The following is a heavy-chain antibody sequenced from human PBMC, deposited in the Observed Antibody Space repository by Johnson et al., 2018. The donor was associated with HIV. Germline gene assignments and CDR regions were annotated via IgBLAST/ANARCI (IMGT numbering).Heavy chain of an antibody. Sequence: VQLVESGGGVVQPGGSLRLSCAASGFTFGDYGMSWVRQAPGKGLEWVSGISCNSGSIGYADSVKGRFTISRDNSKNTLYLQMNSLRAEDTAVYYCARAPRSRSWYFYASEAFVCWRQGTMVTVSS. CDR3: ARAPRSRSWYFYASEAFVC. CDR2: ISCNSGSI. V-gene: IGHV3-20*04. CDR1: GFTFGDYG. J-gene: IGHJ3*01. D-gene: IGHD6-13*01.